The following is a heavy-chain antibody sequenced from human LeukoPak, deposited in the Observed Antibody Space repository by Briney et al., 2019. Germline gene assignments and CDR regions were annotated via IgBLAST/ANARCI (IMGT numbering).Heavy chain of an antibody. CDR1: GFTFSSYW. CDR3: ARGFEDYYYYGMDV. V-gene: IGHV3-74*01. J-gene: IGHJ6*02. CDR2: INSDGSST. Sequence: GGSLRLSCAASGFTFSSYWMHWVRQAPGKGLVWVSRINSDGSSTGYADSVKGRFTISRDNAKNTLYLQMNSLRAEDTAVYYCARGFEDYYYYGMDVWGQGTTVTVSS.